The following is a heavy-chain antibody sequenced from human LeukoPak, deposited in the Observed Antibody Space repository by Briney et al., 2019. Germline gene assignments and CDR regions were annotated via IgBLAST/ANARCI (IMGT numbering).Heavy chain of an antibody. CDR2: INPSGGST. D-gene: IGHD5-12*01. J-gene: IGHJ5*02. CDR1: GYTFTGYY. V-gene: IGHV1-46*01. Sequence: VASVKVSCKASGYTFTGYYIHWVRQAPGQGLEWMGIINPSGGSTSYAQKFQGRVTMTRDMSTSTVYMELSSLRSEDTAVYYCARDQNGYSGYFDPWGQGTLVTVSS. CDR3: ARDQNGYSGYFDP.